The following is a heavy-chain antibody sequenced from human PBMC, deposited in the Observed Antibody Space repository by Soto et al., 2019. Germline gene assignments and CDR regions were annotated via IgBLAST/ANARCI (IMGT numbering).Heavy chain of an antibody. D-gene: IGHD2-2*01. J-gene: IGHJ6*02. Sequence: QVQLVQSGAEVKKPGASLKVSCKASGYTFTSYDINWVRQATGQGLEWMGWMNPNSGITGYAQKFQGRVTTTRNTSISTAYMELSSLRSEDTAVYYCARSSTRWTYYYYYGMDVWGQGTTVTVSS. CDR2: MNPNSGIT. CDR3: ARSSTRWTYYYYYGMDV. CDR1: GYTFTSYD. V-gene: IGHV1-8*01.